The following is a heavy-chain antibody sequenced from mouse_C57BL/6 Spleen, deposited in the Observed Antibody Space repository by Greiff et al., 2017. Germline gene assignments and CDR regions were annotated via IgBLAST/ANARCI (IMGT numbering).Heavy chain of an antibody. D-gene: IGHD3-2*02. J-gene: IGHJ3*01. V-gene: IGHV1-53*01. CDR2: INPSNGGT. CDR3: ARSTAQASWFAY. CDR1: GYTFTSYW. Sequence: QVQLQQPGTELVKPGASVKLSCKASGYTFTSYWMHWVKQRPGQGLEWIGNINPSNGGTNYNEKFKSKATLTVDKSSSTAYMQLSSLASEDSAVYCCARSTAQASWFAYWGQGTLVTVSA.